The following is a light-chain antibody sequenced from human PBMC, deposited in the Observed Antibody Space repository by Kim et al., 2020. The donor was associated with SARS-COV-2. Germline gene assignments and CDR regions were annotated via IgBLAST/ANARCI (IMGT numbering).Light chain of an antibody. Sequence: GKKVTVSCSGRRSNIGNNYVSWYQQLPGTAPKLLIYDNNKRPSGIPDRFSGSKSGTSATLGITGLQTGDEADYYCGTWDSSLSAYVFGTGTKVTVL. CDR2: DNN. CDR3: GTWDSSLSAYV. CDR1: RSNIGNNY. J-gene: IGLJ1*01. V-gene: IGLV1-51*01.